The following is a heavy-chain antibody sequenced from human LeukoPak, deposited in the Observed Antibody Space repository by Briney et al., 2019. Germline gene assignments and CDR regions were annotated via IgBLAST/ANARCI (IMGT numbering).Heavy chain of an antibody. CDR1: GYRFTSYW. Sequence: GESLQISCKGSGYRFTSYWIGWVRQMPGKGLEWMGIIYPGDSDTRYSPSLQGQVTISAHKSISTAYLQWSSLKASDTAMYYCARERPHDAFDIWGQGTMVTVSS. CDR3: ARERPHDAFDI. CDR2: IYPGDSDT. D-gene: IGHD1-1*01. J-gene: IGHJ3*02. V-gene: IGHV5-51*01.